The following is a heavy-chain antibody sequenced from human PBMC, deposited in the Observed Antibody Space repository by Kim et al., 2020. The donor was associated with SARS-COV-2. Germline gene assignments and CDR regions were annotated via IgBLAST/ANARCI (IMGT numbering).Heavy chain of an antibody. J-gene: IGHJ1*01. D-gene: IGHD3-22*01. V-gene: IGHV1-3*01. Sequence: GRVTITRDTSASTAYMELSSLRSEDTAVYYCARVWGHYYDSSGYDPYFQHWGQGTLVTVSS. CDR3: ARVWGHYYDSSGYDPYFQH.